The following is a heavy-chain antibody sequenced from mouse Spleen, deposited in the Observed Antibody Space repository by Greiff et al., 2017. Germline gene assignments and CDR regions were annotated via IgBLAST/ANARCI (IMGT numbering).Heavy chain of an antibody. Sequence: EVMLVESGGGLVQPGGPLRLSCATSGFTFTDYYMSWVRQPPGKALEWLGFIRNKANGYTTEYSASVKGRFTISRDNSQSILYLQMNTLRAEDSATYYCARDEGYDGWYFDVWGAGTTVTVSS. CDR3: ARDEGYDGWYFDV. CDR2: IRNKANGYTT. CDR1: GFTFTDYY. D-gene: IGHD2-2*01. V-gene: IGHV7-3*02. J-gene: IGHJ1*01.